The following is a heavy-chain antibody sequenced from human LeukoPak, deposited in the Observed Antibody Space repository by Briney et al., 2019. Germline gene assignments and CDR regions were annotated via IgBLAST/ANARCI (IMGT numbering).Heavy chain of an antibody. J-gene: IGHJ6*03. CDR3: AKTGVVVVSAVHNYYYYMDV. V-gene: IGHV3-30*02. CDR2: STNDGTNT. CDR1: GFIISSFA. D-gene: IGHD2-2*01. Sequence: GGSLRLSCATSGFIISSFAMHWVRQAPGKGLEWVALSTNDGTNTFYAESVKGRFIISRDNSQNTLYLQMDSLRPEDTAVYYCAKTGVVVVSAVHNYYYYMDVWGKGTTVTVSS.